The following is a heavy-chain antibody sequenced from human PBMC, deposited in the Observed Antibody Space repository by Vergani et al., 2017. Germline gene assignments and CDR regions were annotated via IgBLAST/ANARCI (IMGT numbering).Heavy chain of an antibody. V-gene: IGHV3-7*03. Sequence: EVQLVESGGGLVQPGGSLRLSCAASGFTFSSYWMSWVRQAPGKGLEWVANIKQDGSEKYYVDSVKGRFTISRDNAKNSLYLQMNSLRAEDTAVYYCARDRPIAVAGMTDAFDIWGQGTMVTVSS. J-gene: IGHJ3*02. D-gene: IGHD6-19*01. CDR1: GFTFSSYW. CDR2: IKQDGSEK. CDR3: ARDRPIAVAGMTDAFDI.